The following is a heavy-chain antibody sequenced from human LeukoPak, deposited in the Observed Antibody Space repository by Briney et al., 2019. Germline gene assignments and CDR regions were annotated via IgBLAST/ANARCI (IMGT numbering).Heavy chain of an antibody. V-gene: IGHV3-23*01. J-gene: IGHJ2*01. CDR1: EFTFDNYA. D-gene: IGHD6-13*01. CDR2: IGGSGDDT. Sequence: GGSLRLSCAASEFTFDNYAMSWVRQTPGKGLEWVSGIGGSGDDTSYADSVKGRFTVSRDNSKNTLYLQMNSLRAEDTAVYYCAREPAQHLAPLDWYFDLWGRGTQVTVSS. CDR3: AREPAQHLAPLDWYFDL.